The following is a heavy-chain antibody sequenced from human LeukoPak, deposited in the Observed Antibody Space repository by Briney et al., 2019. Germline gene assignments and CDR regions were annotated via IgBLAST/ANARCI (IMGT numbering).Heavy chain of an antibody. CDR3: ARAGGGYYYYYMDV. CDR2: ISAYNGNT. V-gene: IGHV1-18*04. Sequence: ASVKVSCKASGYTFTGYYMHWVRQAPGQGLEWMGWISAYNGNTNYAQKLQGRVTMTTDTSTSTAYMELRSLRSDDTAVYYCARAGGGYYYYYMDVWGKGTTVTVSS. D-gene: IGHD6-25*01. J-gene: IGHJ6*03. CDR1: GYTFTGYY.